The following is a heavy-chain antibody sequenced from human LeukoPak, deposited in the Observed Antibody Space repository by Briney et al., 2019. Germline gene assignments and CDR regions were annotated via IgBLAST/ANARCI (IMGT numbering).Heavy chain of an antibody. V-gene: IGHV3-23*01. D-gene: IGHD2-15*01. J-gene: IGHJ4*02. CDR1: GFTFNTYA. CDR2: ISGSGGST. Sequence: GGSLRLSCAASGFTFNTYAMSRVRQAPGKGLEWVSAISGSGGSTYYADSVKGRFTTSRDNSKNTLYLQIHSLRAEDTAVYYCAKGKGSSSSSIDWWGQGALVTVSS. CDR3: AKGKGSSSSSIDW.